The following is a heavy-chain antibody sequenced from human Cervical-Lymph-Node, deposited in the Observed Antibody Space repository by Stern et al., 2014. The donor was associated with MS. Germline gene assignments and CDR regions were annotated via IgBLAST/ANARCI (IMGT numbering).Heavy chain of an antibody. CDR3: ARSPDLYDSSGYYFD. CDR2: IIPFLSRA. V-gene: IGHV1-69*04. Sequence: QVQLVQSGAEVKKPGSSVKVSCKASGGTLNNYAVRWVRQAPGQGLEWIGKIIPFLSRANDAHKFQGRVTLTAAATTSYMEVSSLRSDDTAVYYCARSPDLYDSSGYYFDWGQGTLVTVSS. J-gene: IGHJ4*02. CDR1: GGTLNNYA. D-gene: IGHD3-22*01.